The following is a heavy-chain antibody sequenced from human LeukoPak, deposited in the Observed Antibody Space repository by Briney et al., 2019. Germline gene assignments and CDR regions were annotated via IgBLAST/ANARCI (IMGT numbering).Heavy chain of an antibody. CDR3: AREGRWLQPSVVYNWFDP. CDR2: IIPIFGTA. J-gene: IGHJ5*02. D-gene: IGHD5-24*01. V-gene: IGHV1-69*13. Sequence: SVKVSCKASGGTFSSYAISWVRQAPGQGLEWMGGIIPIFGTANYAQKFQGRVTITADESTSTAYMELSSLRSEDTAVYYCAREGRWLQPSVVYNWFDPWGQGTLVTVSS. CDR1: GGTFSSYA.